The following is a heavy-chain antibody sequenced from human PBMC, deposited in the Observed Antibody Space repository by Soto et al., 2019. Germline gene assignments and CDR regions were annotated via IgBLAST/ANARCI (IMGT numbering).Heavy chain of an antibody. Sequence: SETLSLTCAVSGDSISSSNWWSWVRQPPGKGLEWIGEIYHSGSTNYNPSLKSRVTISVDTSKNQFSLKLSSVTAADTAVYYCARGDLGNYYAPTNWFDPWGQGTLVTVSS. J-gene: IGHJ5*02. V-gene: IGHV4-4*02. CDR1: GDSISSSNW. D-gene: IGHD3-3*01. CDR2: IYHSGST. CDR3: ARGDLGNYYAPTNWFDP.